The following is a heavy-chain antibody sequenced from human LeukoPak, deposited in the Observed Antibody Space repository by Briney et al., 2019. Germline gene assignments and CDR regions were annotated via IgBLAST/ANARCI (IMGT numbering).Heavy chain of an antibody. J-gene: IGHJ5*02. CDR1: GYGLNELS. Sequence: AASVKVSCKVSGYGLNELSMHWVRRAPGRGLEWVGVFDPEEGETISAQKFQGRVTMTEDTSTDTAYMELRSLRFEDTAVYYCARPPPGLGVAWAWFDPWGQGTLVTVSS. D-gene: IGHD3-3*01. V-gene: IGHV1-24*01. CDR2: FDPEEGET. CDR3: ARPPPGLGVAWAWFDP.